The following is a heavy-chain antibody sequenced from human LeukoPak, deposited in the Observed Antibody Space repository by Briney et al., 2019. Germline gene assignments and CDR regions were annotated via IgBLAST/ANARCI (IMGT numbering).Heavy chain of an antibody. Sequence: GGSLRLSCAASGFTFSDSWMSWVRQAPGKGLEWVSGISGSGGSTYYTDSVKGRFTISRDNSKNMVFLQMNSLRAEDTAVYYCAKVAGTGKFDYWGHGTLVTVSS. V-gene: IGHV3-23*01. CDR1: GFTFSDSW. CDR2: ISGSGGST. CDR3: AKVAGTGKFDY. D-gene: IGHD6-19*01. J-gene: IGHJ4*01.